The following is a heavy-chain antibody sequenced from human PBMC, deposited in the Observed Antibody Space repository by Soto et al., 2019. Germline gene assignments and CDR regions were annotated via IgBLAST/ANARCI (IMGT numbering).Heavy chain of an antibody. V-gene: IGHV3-11*06. J-gene: IGHJ4*02. CDR1: GFTFSDYY. Sequence: PGGSLRLSCAASGFTFSDYYMSWFRQAPGKGLECLSYISGSSSDTNYADSVKGRFTISRDNAKNSLYLQMDSLRAEDTAVYYCTIQTRVSNNWGQGTLVTVSS. CDR2: ISGSSSDT. D-gene: IGHD4-4*01. CDR3: TIQTRVSNN.